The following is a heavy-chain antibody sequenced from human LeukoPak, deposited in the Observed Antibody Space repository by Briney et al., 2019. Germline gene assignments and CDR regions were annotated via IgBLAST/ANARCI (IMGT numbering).Heavy chain of an antibody. CDR2: ISGGGSTI. CDR3: ARDPTTEGLY. D-gene: IGHD4-11*01. J-gene: IGHJ4*02. Sequence: VQPGGSLRLSCAASGFTFSGYGMNWVRQAPGKGLESISYISGGGSTINYADSVRGRFTISRDNAKNSVYLLMNSLRVDDTAVYYCARDPTTEGLYWGQGTLVTVSS. CDR1: GFTFSGYG. V-gene: IGHV3-48*04.